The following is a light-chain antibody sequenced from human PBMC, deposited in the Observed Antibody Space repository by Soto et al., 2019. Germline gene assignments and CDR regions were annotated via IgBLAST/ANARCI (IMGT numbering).Light chain of an antibody. CDR2: STD. Sequence: QAVVTQEPSFSVPPGGTVTLTCGLNSRSVSTGYDPSWYQQTPGQAPRTLIYSTDIRSSGVPDRFSGSILGNKAALTIAGAQADDEADYYCVLYMGGGIWVFGGGTKVTVL. J-gene: IGLJ3*02. CDR1: SRSVSTGYD. V-gene: IGLV8-61*01. CDR3: VLYMGGGIWV.